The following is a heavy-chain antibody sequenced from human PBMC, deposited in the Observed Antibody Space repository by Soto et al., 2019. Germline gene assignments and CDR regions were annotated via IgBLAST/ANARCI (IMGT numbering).Heavy chain of an antibody. V-gene: IGHV3-30-3*01. CDR3: PKDAREGGNPAFYFDF. CDR1: GFTFSNYA. CDR2: ISYDGSDK. Sequence: QVHLVESGGGVVQPGRSLRLSCAASGFTFSNYAMHWVRQAPGKGLEWVAVISYDGSDKYNANSVKGRFTISRDNSKNIRNQQGNILTAEDTAVSYGPKDAREGGNPAFYFDFWGQGAKVTVSP. J-gene: IGHJ4*02. D-gene: IGHD3-3*01.